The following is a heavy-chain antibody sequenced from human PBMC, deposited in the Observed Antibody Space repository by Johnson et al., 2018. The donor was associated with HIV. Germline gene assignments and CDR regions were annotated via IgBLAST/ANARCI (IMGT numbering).Heavy chain of an antibody. CDR2: ISYDGSNK. Sequence: QVQLVESGGGVVQPGRSLRLSCAASGFTFSSYAMHWVRQAPGKGLEWVAVISYDGSNKYYADSVRGRFTISRDNSKNKLYLQMNSLRAEDTAVYYCAKNSAAFEIWGQGTMVNVSS. CDR1: GFTFSSYA. V-gene: IGHV3-30-3*01. CDR3: AKNSAAFEI. J-gene: IGHJ3*02. D-gene: IGHD2/OR15-2a*01.